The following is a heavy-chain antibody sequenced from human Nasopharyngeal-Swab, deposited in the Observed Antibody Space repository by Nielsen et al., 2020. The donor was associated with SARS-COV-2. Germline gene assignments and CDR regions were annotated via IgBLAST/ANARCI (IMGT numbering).Heavy chain of an antibody. Sequence: ASVKVSCKASGYTFTSYDINWVRQATGQGLEWMGWMNPNSGNTGYAQKFQGRVTMTRDTSTSTVYMELSSLRSEDTAVYYCARGGWYPSGYYGMDVWGQGTTVTVSS. CDR3: ARGGWYPSGYYGMDV. D-gene: IGHD6-19*01. V-gene: IGHV1-8*01. CDR2: MNPNSGNT. J-gene: IGHJ6*02. CDR1: GYTFTSYD.